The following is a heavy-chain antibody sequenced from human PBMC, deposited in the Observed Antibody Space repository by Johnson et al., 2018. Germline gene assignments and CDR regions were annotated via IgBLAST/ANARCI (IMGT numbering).Heavy chain of an antibody. CDR3: ARGTATVSYYGMDV. CDR1: GFTFSSYW. V-gene: IGHV3-7*01. Sequence: QLVESGGGLVLPGGSLRLSCAASGFTFSSYWMSWARQAPGKGLEWVANIKQDGSEKYFVDSVKGRFTISRDNAKNSLYLQMNSLRAEDTAVYYGARGTATVSYYGMDVWGQGTTVTVSS. D-gene: IGHD5-18*01. CDR2: IKQDGSEK. J-gene: IGHJ6*02.